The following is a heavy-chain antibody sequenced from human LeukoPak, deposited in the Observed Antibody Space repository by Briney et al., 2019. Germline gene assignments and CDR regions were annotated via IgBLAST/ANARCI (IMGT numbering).Heavy chain of an antibody. V-gene: IGHV3-66*01. J-gene: IGHJ4*02. CDR2: IYNGDNT. Sequence: GGSLRLSCAASGFTVSSNYMTWVRQAPGKGLEWVSVIYNGDNTNYADSVKGRFTISRDSSKNTLFPQMNSLRAEDTAVYYCARASQWLAFDYWGQGTLVTVSS. CDR1: GFTVSSNY. D-gene: IGHD6-19*01. CDR3: ARASQWLAFDY.